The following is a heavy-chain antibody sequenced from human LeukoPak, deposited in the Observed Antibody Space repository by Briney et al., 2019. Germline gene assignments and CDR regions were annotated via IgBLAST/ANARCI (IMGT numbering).Heavy chain of an antibody. CDR2: IYYSGST. J-gene: IGHJ3*02. D-gene: IGHD2-21*02. CDR3: ARDRPCGGDCYPLAFDI. CDR1: GGSISSYY. Sequence: SETLSLTCTVSGGSISSYYWSWIRQPPGKGLEWIGYIYYSGSTNYNPSLKSRVTISVDTSKNQFSLKLSSVTAADTAVYYCARDRPCGGDCYPLAFDICGQGTMVTVSS. V-gene: IGHV4-59*01.